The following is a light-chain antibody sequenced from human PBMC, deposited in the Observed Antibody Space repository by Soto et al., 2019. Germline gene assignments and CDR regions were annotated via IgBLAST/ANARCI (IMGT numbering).Light chain of an antibody. CDR2: DNN. V-gene: IGLV1-40*01. CDR1: SSNIGAGFR. J-gene: IGLJ2*01. Sequence: QSVLTQPPSVSGAPGQRVTISCTGSSSNIGAGFRIHWYQQLPGTAPKLLIYDNNNRPSGVPDRFSGSKSGTSASLAITGLQAEDEADYYCQSYDNRVSAVFGGGTQLTVL. CDR3: QSYDNRVSAV.